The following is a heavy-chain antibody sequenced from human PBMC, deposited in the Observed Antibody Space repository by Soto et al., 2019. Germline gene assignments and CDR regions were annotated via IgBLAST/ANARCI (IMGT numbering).Heavy chain of an antibody. CDR1: GNTFSSNG. Sequence: VKVSCKASGNTFSSNGISWVRQAPGQGLEWMGWISTYNGNTNYAQRLQDRVTMTTDTSTSTAYMELRSLRSDDTAVYFCARRSSSSSWFDPWGQGTLVTVSS. CDR3: ARRSSSSSWFDP. V-gene: IGHV1-18*01. D-gene: IGHD6-6*01. J-gene: IGHJ5*02. CDR2: ISTYNGNT.